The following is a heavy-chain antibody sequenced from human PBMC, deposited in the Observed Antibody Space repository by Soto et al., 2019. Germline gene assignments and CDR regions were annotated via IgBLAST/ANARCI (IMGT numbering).Heavy chain of an antibody. CDR3: ARHMDGWLFQDC. J-gene: IGHJ4*02. V-gene: IGHV5-10-1*01. Sequence: PGESLKISCKGSEYSFSSYWISWVRRMPGKGLEWMGRIDPSDSYTNYSPSFQGHVTISADKSISTAYLQWSSLKASDTAMYYCARHMDGWLFQDCWGQGTRVTASS. CDR1: EYSFSSYW. CDR2: IDPSDSYT. D-gene: IGHD3-22*01.